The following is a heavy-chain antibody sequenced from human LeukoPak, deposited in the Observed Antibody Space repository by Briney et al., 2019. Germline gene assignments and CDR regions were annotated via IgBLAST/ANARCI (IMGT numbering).Heavy chain of an antibody. CDR2: IYYSGST. J-gene: IGHJ4*02. CDR1: GGSISSGDYY. CDR3: ARAVITFGGAVAKGFDC. Sequence: TSQTLSLTCTVSGGSISSGDYYWSWIRQPPGKGLEWIGYIYYSGSTYYNPSLKSRVTMSLDTSKNQFSLNLSSVTAADTAVYYCARAVITFGGAVAKGFDCWGQGTLVTVSS. D-gene: IGHD3-16*01. V-gene: IGHV4-30-4*01.